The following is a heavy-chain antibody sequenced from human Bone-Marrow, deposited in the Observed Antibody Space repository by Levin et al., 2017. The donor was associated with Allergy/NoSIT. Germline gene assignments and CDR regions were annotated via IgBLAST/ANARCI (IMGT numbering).Heavy chain of an antibody. V-gene: IGHV3-21*01. J-gene: IGHJ4*02. D-gene: IGHD2-21*01. CDR3: VTKRAIDSD. CDR1: GFPFSSYS. CDR2: ISSSSSYI. Sequence: LSLTCAASGFPFSSYSMNWVRQAPGKGLEWVSSISSSSSYIYYADSVKGRFTISRDNAKNSLYLQMNSLRAEDTAVYYCVTKRAIDSDWGQGTLVTVSS.